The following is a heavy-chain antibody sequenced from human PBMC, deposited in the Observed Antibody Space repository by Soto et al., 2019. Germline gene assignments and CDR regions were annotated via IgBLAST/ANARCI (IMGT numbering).Heavy chain of an antibody. CDR1: GFIFDDFA. J-gene: IGHJ3*01. D-gene: IGHD3-9*01. CDR3: AKRGIDSAFDF. Sequence: SLRLSCAASGFIFDDFAMHWVRQVPGKGLEWVSGISLNSGTIGYADSVKGRFTISRDNAKNSLYLQMNSLRAEDTALYYCAKRGIDSAFDFWGLGTMVTVSS. V-gene: IGHV3-9*01. CDR2: ISLNSGTI.